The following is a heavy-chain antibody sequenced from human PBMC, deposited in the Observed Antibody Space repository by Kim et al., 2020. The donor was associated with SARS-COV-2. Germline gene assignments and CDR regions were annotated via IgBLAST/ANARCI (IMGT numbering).Heavy chain of an antibody. J-gene: IGHJ4*02. CDR1: GFTFSSYS. D-gene: IGHD3-10*01. CDR3: ARDLGLLWFGEADY. Sequence: GGSLRLSCAASGFTFSSYSMNWVRQAPGKGLEWVSSISSSSSYIYYADSVKGRFTISRDNAKNSLYLQMNSLRAEHTAVYYCARDLGLLWFGEADYWGQGTLVTVSS. CDR2: ISSSSSYI. V-gene: IGHV3-21*01.